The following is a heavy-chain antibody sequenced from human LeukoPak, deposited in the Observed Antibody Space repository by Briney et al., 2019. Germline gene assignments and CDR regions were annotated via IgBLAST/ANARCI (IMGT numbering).Heavy chain of an antibody. D-gene: IGHD3-10*01. Sequence: PGGSLRLSCAASGFTFSSYAMHWVRQAPGKGLEWVAVISFDGSNKYYADSVKGRFTISRDNAKNSLYLQMNSLRAEDTAVYYCARAHGTGRSCWFDPWGQGTLVTVSS. CDR2: ISFDGSNK. J-gene: IGHJ5*02. V-gene: IGHV3-30-3*01. CDR1: GFTFSSYA. CDR3: ARAHGTGRSCWFDP.